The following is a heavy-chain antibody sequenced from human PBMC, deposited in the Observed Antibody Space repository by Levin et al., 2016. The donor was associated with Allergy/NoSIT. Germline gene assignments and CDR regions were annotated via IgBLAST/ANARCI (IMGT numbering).Heavy chain of an antibody. J-gene: IGHJ5*01. Sequence: SETLSLTCSLSGGAISSYHWTWIRQPAGRGLEWIGNIDDSRRGNYNSSLKSRVTISVDTSKNQFSLKLSSVTAADTAVYYCVRGRWFGDSTNWFDSWGQGTLVTVSS. D-gene: IGHD3-10*01. CDR1: GGAISSYH. CDR3: VRGRWFGDSTNWFDS. CDR2: IDDSRRG. V-gene: IGHV4-59*01.